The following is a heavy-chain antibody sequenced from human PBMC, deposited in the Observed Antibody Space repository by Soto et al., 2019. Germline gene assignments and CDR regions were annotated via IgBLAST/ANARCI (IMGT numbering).Heavy chain of an antibody. CDR2: IYPGDSDT. J-gene: IGHJ6*02. Sequence: PGESLKISCKGSGYSFTRYWIGWVRQMPGKGLEWIGIIYPGDSDTRYSPSFQGQVTISADKSISTAYLQWSSLKASDTAMYYCASGSSWYRHYYGMDVWGQGTTVTVSS. D-gene: IGHD6-13*01. CDR1: GYSFTRYW. V-gene: IGHV5-51*01. CDR3: ASGSSWYRHYYGMDV.